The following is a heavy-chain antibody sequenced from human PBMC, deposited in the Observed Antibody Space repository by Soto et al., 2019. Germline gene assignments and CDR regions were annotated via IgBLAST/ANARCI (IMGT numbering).Heavy chain of an antibody. J-gene: IGHJ2*01. D-gene: IGHD3-3*01. CDR2: ISSSSSTI. Sequence: KGLEWVSYISSSSSTIYYADSVKGRFTISRDNAKNSLYLQMNSLRDEDTAVYYCARDFWRRDIFVFTEEEGIRDTVQVSAFLLNRSSDL. CDR3: ARDFWRRDIFVFTEEEGIRDTVQVSAFLLNRSSDL. V-gene: IGHV3-48*02.